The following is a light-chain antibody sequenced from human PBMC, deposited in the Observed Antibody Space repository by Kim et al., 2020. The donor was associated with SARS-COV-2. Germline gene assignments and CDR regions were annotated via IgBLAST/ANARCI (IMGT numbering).Light chain of an antibody. CDR1: SSDVGGYNY. Sequence: QSALTQPASVPGSPGQSITISCTGTSSDVGGYNYVSWYQQHPGKAPKVMIYDVSKRPSGVSNRFSGSKSGNTASLTISGLQAEDEADYYCSSYTSSSTYVFGTGTKVTVL. CDR3: SSYTSSSTYV. V-gene: IGLV2-14*01. J-gene: IGLJ1*01. CDR2: DVS.